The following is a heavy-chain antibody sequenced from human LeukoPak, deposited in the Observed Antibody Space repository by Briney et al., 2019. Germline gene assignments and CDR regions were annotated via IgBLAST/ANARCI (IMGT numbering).Heavy chain of an antibody. CDR2: ISGSGGST. D-gene: IGHD2-2*01. CDR1: GFTFSSYA. J-gene: IGHJ4*02. V-gene: IGHV3-23*01. Sequence: GGSLRLSCAASGFTFSSYAMSWVRPAPGKGLEWVSAISGSGGSTYYADSVKGRFTISRDNSKNTLYLQMNSLRAEDTAVYYCARHFCSSTSCSNWGQGTLVTVSS. CDR3: ARHFCSSTSCSN.